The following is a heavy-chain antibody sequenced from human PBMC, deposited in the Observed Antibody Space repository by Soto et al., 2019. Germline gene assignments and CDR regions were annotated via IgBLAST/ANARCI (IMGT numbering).Heavy chain of an antibody. V-gene: IGHV1-69*08. J-gene: IGHJ5*02. Sequence: QVQLVQSGAEVKKPGSSVKVSCKASGGTFSSYTISWVRQAPGQGLEWMGRIIPILGIANYAQKFQGRVTITADKSTSTAYMELSSLRSEDTAVYYCARDIVVVVAATGGFDHWGQGTLVTVSS. CDR3: ARDIVVVVAATGGFDH. CDR2: IIPILGIA. D-gene: IGHD2-15*01. CDR1: GGTFSSYT.